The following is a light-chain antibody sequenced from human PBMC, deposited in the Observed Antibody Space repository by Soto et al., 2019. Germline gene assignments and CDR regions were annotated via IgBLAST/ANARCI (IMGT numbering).Light chain of an antibody. CDR2: DAS. CDR3: QQRSNWPPIFT. Sequence: EIVLTQSPATLSLSPGERATLSCRASQSVSSYLAWYQQKPGQAPRLLIYDASNRATGIPARFSGSGSGTDFTLTISSLEPEDCAVYYCQQRSNWPPIFTFGPGTKVYIK. V-gene: IGKV3-11*01. J-gene: IGKJ3*01. CDR1: QSVSSY.